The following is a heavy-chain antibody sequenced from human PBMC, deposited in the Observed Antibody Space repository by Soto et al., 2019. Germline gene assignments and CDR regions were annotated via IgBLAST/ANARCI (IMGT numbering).Heavy chain of an antibody. J-gene: IGHJ4*02. Sequence: GSLRLSCTVSGFAFNNYGINWVRQAPGKGLEWVSSISKSDYTYYSDSVKGRFTISRDNAKSSVSLQMNTLRVEDTAVYYCAREDSIIIPAVSDFWGQGTLVTVSS. CDR1: GFAFNNYG. CDR3: AREDSIIIPAVSDF. V-gene: IGHV3-21*01. D-gene: IGHD2-2*01. CDR2: ISKSDYT.